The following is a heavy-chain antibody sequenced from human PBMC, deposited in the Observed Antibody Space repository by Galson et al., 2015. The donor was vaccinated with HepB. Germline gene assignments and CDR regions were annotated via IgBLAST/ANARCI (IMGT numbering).Heavy chain of an antibody. CDR3: AREGPVEWLRPTGAGYYYYGMDV. CDR2: ISSSGSTI. Sequence: SLRLSCAASGFTFSSYEMNWVRQAPGKGLEWVSYISSSGSTIYYADSVKGRFTISRDNAKSSLYLQMNSLRAEDTAVYYCAREGPVEWLRPTGAGYYYYGMDVWGQGTTVTVSS. J-gene: IGHJ6*02. V-gene: IGHV3-48*03. D-gene: IGHD5-12*01. CDR1: GFTFSSYE.